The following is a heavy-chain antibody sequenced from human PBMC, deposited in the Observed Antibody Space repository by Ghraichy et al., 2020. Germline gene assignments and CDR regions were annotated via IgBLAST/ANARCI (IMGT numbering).Heavy chain of an antibody. V-gene: IGHV1-3*01. D-gene: IGHD2-21*01. Sequence: ASVKVSCKGSGYTFTRYALHWVRQAPGQGLEWVGCINAGNGNTQYSQKFQGRVTINRDTSASTAYMELSSLTSEDTAVYYCARATRNCGGDCYSPWGQGTLVTVSS. CDR2: INAGNGNT. CDR1: GYTFTRYA. J-gene: IGHJ5*02. CDR3: ARATRNCGGDCYSP.